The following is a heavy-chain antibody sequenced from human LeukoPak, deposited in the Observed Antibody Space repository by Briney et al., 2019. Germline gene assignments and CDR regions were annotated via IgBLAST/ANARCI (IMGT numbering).Heavy chain of an antibody. CDR1: GGSISSSSYY. J-gene: IGHJ4*02. CDR2: IYYSGST. V-gene: IGHV4-39*01. CDR3: ARHAGGISATGTRPFDY. D-gene: IGHD6-13*01. Sequence: SETLSLTCTVSGGSISSSSYYWGWIRQPPGKGLEWIGSIYYSGSTYYNPSLKSRVTISVDTSKNQFSLKLSSVTAADTAVYYCARHAGGISATGTRPFDYWGQGTLVTVSS.